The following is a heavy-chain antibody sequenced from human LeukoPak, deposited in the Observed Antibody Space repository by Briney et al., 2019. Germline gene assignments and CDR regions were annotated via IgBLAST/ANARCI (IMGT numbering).Heavy chain of an antibody. V-gene: IGHV3-23*01. Sequence: GGSLRLSCAASGFTFSSYAMSWVRQAPGKGLEWVSSISSGGDYPYYADSVKGRFTISRDNSKNTLYLQMNSLGAEDTAVYYCAKDKTLWFGEGWFDPWGQGTLVTVSS. CDR3: AKDKTLWFGEGWFDP. CDR1: GFTFSSYA. D-gene: IGHD3-10*01. CDR2: ISSGGDYP. J-gene: IGHJ5*02.